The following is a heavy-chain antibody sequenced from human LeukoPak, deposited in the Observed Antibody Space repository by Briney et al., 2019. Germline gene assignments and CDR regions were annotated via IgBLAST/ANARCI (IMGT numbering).Heavy chain of an antibody. V-gene: IGHV3-66*01. CDR1: GFTVSGNY. CDR2: IYSGGRT. Sequence: GGSLRLSCAASGFTVSGNYMSWVRRAPGKGLEWVSIIYSGGRTHYAASVKDRFTISGDNSKNTLYLQMNSLRAEDTAVYYCARSLSSSWYEFDYWGQGTLVTVSS. CDR3: ARSLSSSWYEFDY. J-gene: IGHJ4*02. D-gene: IGHD6-13*01.